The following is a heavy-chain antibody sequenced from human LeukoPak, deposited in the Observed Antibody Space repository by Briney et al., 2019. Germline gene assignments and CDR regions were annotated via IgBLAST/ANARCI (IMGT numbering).Heavy chain of an antibody. CDR2: MNPNSGNT. CDR1: GYTFTSYD. D-gene: IGHD4-11*01. CDR3: AVMTTGLSYYYGMDV. J-gene: IGHJ6*02. V-gene: IGHV1-8*01. Sequence: GASVKVSFKASGYTFTSYDINWVRQATGQGLEWMGWMNPNSGNTGYAQKFQGRVTMTSNTSISTAYMELSSLRSEDTAVYYCAVMTTGLSYYYGMDVWGQGTTVTVSS.